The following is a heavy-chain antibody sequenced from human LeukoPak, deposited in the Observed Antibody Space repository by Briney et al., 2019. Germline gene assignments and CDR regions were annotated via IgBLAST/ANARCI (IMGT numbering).Heavy chain of an antibody. CDR3: ARDFMDYALGGDAFDI. Sequence: SQTLSLTCSVSGGSITGHYWHWIRQPPGKGLEWIGYVYYSGGTSYNPSLKSRVTISADTSKNQFSLRLTSVTAADTAVYYCARDFMDYALGGDAFDIWGPGAGVTVS. CDR2: VYYSGGT. D-gene: IGHD3-16*01. CDR1: GGSITGHY. V-gene: IGHV4-59*11. J-gene: IGHJ3*02.